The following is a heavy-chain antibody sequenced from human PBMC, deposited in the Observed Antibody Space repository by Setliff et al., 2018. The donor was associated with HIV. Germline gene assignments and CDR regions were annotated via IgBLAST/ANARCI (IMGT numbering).Heavy chain of an antibody. V-gene: IGHV1-18*01. CDR2: ISAYNGKT. D-gene: IGHD3-3*01. CDR3: VRGVQSPPHYSYYYMDV. J-gene: IGHJ6*03. CDR1: GYTFTSYV. Sequence: ASVKVSCKASGYTFTSYVINWVRQAPGQGLEWMGWISAYNGKTNYAHRFQGKVTITADKSTGTAYMELTSLRFDDTAMYYCVRGVQSPPHYSYYYMDVWGEGTMVTVSS.